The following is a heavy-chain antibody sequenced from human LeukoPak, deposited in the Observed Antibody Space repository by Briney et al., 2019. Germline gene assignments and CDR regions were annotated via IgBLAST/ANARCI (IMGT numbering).Heavy chain of an antibody. J-gene: IGHJ4*02. V-gene: IGHV3-7*01. CDR2: IKQDGSEK. D-gene: IGHD3-16*01. CDR3: ARDESLWEIPH. Sequence: PGGSLRLSCAVSGFTFSTYWMSWVRQAPGKGLEWVANIKQDGSEKYYVDSVKGRFTISRDNVKNSLYLQMNSRRAEDTAVYYCARDESLWEIPHWGQGTLVTVSS. CDR1: GFTFSTYW.